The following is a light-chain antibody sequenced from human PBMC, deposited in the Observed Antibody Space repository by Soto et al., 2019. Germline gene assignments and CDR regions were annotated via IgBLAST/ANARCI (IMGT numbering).Light chain of an antibody. CDR1: SSNIGSNA. V-gene: IGLV1-44*01. J-gene: IGLJ1*01. CDR2: SND. CDR3: AAWDDTLNGPLNV. Sequence: QAVVSQPPSASGTPGQRVTISCSGSSSNIGSNAVSWYQHLPGTAPKLLIYSNDQRPSGVPDRFSGSKSGSSASLAISGLQSEDEADYYCAAWDDTLNGPLNVFGTGTKLTVL.